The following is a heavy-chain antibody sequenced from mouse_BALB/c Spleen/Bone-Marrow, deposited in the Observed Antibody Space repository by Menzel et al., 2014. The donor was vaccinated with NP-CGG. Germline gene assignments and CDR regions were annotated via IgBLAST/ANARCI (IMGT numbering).Heavy chain of an antibody. J-gene: IGHJ1*01. D-gene: IGHD1-1*01. V-gene: IGHV5-15*02. Sequence: EVKLVESGGGLVQPGGSRKLSCAASGFTFSDYGMAWVRQAPGKGPEWVAFISNLAYSIYYADTVTGRFTISRENAKNTLYLEMSSLRSEDTATYYCARDQVYYYGSSYGYFDVWGAGTTVTVSS. CDR3: ARDQVYYYGSSYGYFDV. CDR2: ISNLAYSI. CDR1: GFTFSDYG.